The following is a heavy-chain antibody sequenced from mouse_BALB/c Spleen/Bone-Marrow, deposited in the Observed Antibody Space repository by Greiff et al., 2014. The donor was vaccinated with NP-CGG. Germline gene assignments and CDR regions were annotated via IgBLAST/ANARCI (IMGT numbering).Heavy chain of an antibody. Sequence: VHLVESGAELVRPGTSVKMSCKAAGYTFTNYWIGWIKQRPGHGLEWVGDIYCGGGYTNYNEKFKGKATLTADTSSNTTYMQLSSLTSEDSAIYYCAREGSYWGQGTLVTVSA. J-gene: IGHJ3*01. CDR2: IYCGGGYT. CDR3: AREGSY. V-gene: IGHV1-63*02. CDR1: GYTFTNYW.